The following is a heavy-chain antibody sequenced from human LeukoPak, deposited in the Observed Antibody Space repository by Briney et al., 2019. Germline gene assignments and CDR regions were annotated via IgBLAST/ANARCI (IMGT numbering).Heavy chain of an antibody. CDR3: ARVRWLVRAFDI. CDR2: IYSGGST. D-gene: IGHD6-19*01. Sequence: GGSLRLSCAASGFTVSSNYMSWVCQAPGKGLEWVSVIYSGGSTYYADSVKGRFTISRDNSKNTLYLQMNSLRAEDTAVYYCARVRWLVRAFDIWGQGTMVTVSS. CDR1: GFTVSSNY. J-gene: IGHJ3*02. V-gene: IGHV3-53*01.